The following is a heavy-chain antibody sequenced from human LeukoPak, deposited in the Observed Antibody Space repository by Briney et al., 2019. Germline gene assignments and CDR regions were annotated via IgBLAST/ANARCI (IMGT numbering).Heavy chain of an antibody. V-gene: IGHV3-30*04. D-gene: IGHD1-26*01. J-gene: IGHJ4*02. CDR2: ISYDGSNK. Sequence: GGSLRLSCAASGFTFSSYAMHWVRQAPGKGLEWVAVISYDGSNKYYADSVKGRFTISRGNSKNTLYLQMNSLRAEDTAVYYCARASYSGSYRIDYWGQGTLVTVSS. CDR3: ARASYSGSYRIDY. CDR1: GFTFSSYA.